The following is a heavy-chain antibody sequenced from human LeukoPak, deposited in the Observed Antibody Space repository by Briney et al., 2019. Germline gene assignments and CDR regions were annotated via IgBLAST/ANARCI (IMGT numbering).Heavy chain of an antibody. CDR3: ARGGPITMVRRSALNWFDP. D-gene: IGHD3-10*01. CDR2: IYYSGST. J-gene: IGHJ5*02. V-gene: IGHV4-39*01. CDR1: GGSISSSSYY. Sequence: PSETLSLTCTVSGGSISSSSYYWGWIRQPPGKGLEWIGSIYYSGSTYYNPSLKSRVTISVDTSKNQFSLKLSSVTAADTAVYYCARGGPITMVRRSALNWFDPWGQGTLVTVSS.